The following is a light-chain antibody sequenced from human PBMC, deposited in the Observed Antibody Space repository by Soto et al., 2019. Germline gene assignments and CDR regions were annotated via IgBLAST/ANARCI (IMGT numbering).Light chain of an antibody. CDR2: AAS. V-gene: IGKV3-15*01. Sequence: VMTQSPGSLSVSPGETATLSCRASQSVTGNLAWFQQKPGQAPRLLIYAASTRATGVPVRFSGSGSGTEFTLTISSLQSEDFAIYFCQQYHDWPPVTFGQGTRLEIK. CDR3: QQYHDWPPVT. CDR1: QSVTGN. J-gene: IGKJ5*01.